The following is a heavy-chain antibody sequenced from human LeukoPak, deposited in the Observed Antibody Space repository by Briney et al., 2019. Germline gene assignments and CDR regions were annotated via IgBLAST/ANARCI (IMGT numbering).Heavy chain of an antibody. J-gene: IGHJ4*02. CDR3: ARDSNPLDY. CDR1: GYTFTGYY. V-gene: IGHV1-46*01. D-gene: IGHD3-3*02. Sequence: GASVKVSCKASGYTFTGYYMHWVRQAPGQGLEWMGISDPSGSSTRYAQKFQGRVTMTRDTSTSTDYMELSGLKSEDTAIYYCARDSNPLDYWGQGTLVAVSS. CDR2: SDPSGSST.